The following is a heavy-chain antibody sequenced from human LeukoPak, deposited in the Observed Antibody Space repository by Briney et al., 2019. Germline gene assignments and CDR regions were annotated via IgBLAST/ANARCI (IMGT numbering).Heavy chain of an antibody. CDR3: AKDDVDCSSTSCYRPWGYFDY. D-gene: IGHD2-2*01. V-gene: IGHV3-23*01. CDR1: GFTFSSYA. J-gene: IGHJ4*02. Sequence: GGSLRLSCAASGFTFSSYAMNWVRQAPGKGLDWVSAISGSGGSTYCADSVKGRFTISRDNSKNTLYLQMNSLRAEDTAVYYCAKDDVDCSSTSCYRPWGYFDYWGQGTLVTVSS. CDR2: ISGSGGST.